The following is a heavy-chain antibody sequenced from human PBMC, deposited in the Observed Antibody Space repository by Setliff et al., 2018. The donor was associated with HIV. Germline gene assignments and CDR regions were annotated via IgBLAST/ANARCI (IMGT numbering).Heavy chain of an antibody. CDR3: ARLKGVLVVMLDAFDI. V-gene: IGHV1-18*01. J-gene: IGHJ3*02. D-gene: IGHD2-15*01. CDR2: ISAYNGDT. CDR1: GYTFSSYG. Sequence: ASVKVSCKASGYTFSSYGISWVRQAPGQGPEWLGWISAYNGDTKYAQKFQGRVTMTTDTSTTTAHMELRSLRSDDTAVYYCARLKGVLVVMLDAFDIWGQGTMVTVSS.